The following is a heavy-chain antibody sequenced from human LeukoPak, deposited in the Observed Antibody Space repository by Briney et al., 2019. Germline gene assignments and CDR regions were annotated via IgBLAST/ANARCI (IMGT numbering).Heavy chain of an antibody. Sequence: SETLSLTCTVSGGSISSYYWSWIRQPPGKGLEWIGYIYYSGSTNYNPSLKSRVTISVDTSKNQFSLKLSSVTAADTAVYYCARVVIFGVAQQNDYWGQGTLVTVSS. D-gene: IGHD3-3*01. J-gene: IGHJ4*02. CDR1: GGSISSYY. V-gene: IGHV4-59*12. CDR3: ARVVIFGVAQQNDY. CDR2: IYYSGST.